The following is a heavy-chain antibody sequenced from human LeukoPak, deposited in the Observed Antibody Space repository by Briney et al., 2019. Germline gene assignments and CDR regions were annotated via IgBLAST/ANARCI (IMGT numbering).Heavy chain of an antibody. D-gene: IGHD2-2*01. CDR3: ARGPHCSSTSCPSDDYYYYMDV. J-gene: IGHJ6*03. Sequence: SETLSLTCAVYSGSFSGYYWSWIRQPPGKGLEWIGEINHSGSTNYNPSLKSRVTISVDTSKNQFSLKLSSVTAADTAVYYRARGPHCSSTSCPSDDYYYYMDVWGKGTTVTVSS. V-gene: IGHV4-34*01. CDR2: INHSGST. CDR1: SGSFSGYY.